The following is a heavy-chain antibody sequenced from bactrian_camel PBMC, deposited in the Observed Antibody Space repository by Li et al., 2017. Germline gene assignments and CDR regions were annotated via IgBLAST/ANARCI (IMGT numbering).Heavy chain of an antibody. CDR1: GFTYSTHC. V-gene: IGHV3S40*01. CDR3: AVYDAYAGRCSFREDYYDY. Sequence: DVQLVESGGGSVQAGGSLRLSCVASGFTYSTHCMAWFRQVPGKEREGVARIYPSGAPTYIPPVQDRFTISQDNASKTVVLRMNSLKPEDTAMYHCAVYDAYAGRCSFREDYYDYWGPGTQVTVS. J-gene: IGHJ4*01. CDR2: IYPSGAPT. D-gene: IGHD2*01.